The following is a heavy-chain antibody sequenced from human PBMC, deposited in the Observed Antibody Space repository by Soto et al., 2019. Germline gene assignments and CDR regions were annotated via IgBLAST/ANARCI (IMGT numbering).Heavy chain of an antibody. CDR1: GFTVSSNY. Sequence: LRLSCAASGFTVSSNYMSWVRQAPGKGLEWVSIIYSGGSTYYADSVKGRFTISRDNSKNTLYLQMNSLRAEDTAVYYCAISRITMVRGVIRGLYFDYWGQGTLVTVSS. V-gene: IGHV3-53*01. CDR3: AISRITMVRGVIRGLYFDY. D-gene: IGHD3-10*01. J-gene: IGHJ4*02. CDR2: IYSGGST.